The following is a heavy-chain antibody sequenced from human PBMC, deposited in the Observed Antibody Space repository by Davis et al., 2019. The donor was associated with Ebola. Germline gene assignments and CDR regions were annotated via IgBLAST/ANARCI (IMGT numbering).Heavy chain of an antibody. CDR3: ARRLYDASGDYYFLDV. CDR2: IDPSDSYT. CDR1: GFTFTDYW. V-gene: IGHV5-10-1*01. D-gene: IGHD3-22*01. J-gene: IGHJ6*03. Sequence: PGESLKISCEGSGFTFTDYWITWVRQMPGKGLEWVGRIDPSDSYTSYGPSFQGHVIITADKSISTAFLQWGSLEASDTATYYCARRLYDASGDYYFLDVWGKGTTVTVSS.